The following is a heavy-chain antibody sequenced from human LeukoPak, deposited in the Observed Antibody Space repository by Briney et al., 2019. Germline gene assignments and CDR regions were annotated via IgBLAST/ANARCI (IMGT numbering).Heavy chain of an antibody. D-gene: IGHD2/OR15-2a*01. J-gene: IGHJ4*02. V-gene: IGHV3-74*01. CDR1: GNYW. Sequence: GGSLRLSCAASGNYWMHWVRQAPGKGLVWVSHINSGGNWTSYADSVKGRFTISKDNAKNTVYLQMNSLRAEDTAVYYCVSFYETYWGRGTLVTVSS. CDR2: INSGGNWT. CDR3: VSFYETY.